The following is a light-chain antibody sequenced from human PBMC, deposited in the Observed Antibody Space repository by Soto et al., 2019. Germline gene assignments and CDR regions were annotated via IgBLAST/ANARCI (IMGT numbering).Light chain of an antibody. J-gene: IGKJ4*01. CDR1: QGISSA. CDR2: DAS. Sequence: AIQLTQSPSSLSASVGDRVTITCRASQGISSALAWYQQKPGKAPKLLIYDASSLESGVPSRFSGSGSGTDFTLTISRLQPEDFATYYCQKFNSYPLTLGGGTTVAIK. V-gene: IGKV1-13*02. CDR3: QKFNSYPLT.